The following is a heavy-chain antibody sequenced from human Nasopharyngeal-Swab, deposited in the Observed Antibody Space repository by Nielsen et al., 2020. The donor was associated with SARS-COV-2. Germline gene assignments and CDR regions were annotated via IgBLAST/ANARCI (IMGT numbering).Heavy chain of an antibody. CDR2: INTNSGGT. D-gene: IGHD2-2*01. CDR1: GYTFTGYY. CDR3: ARGYCSSTSCYVRGNYFDY. V-gene: IGHV1-2*04. Sequence: ASVKVSCKASGYTFTGYYMHWLRQAPGQGLEWMGWINTNSGGTNYAQKFQGWVTMTRDTSISTAYMELSRLRSDDTAVYYCARGYCSSTSCYVRGNYFDYWGQGTLVTVSS. J-gene: IGHJ4*02.